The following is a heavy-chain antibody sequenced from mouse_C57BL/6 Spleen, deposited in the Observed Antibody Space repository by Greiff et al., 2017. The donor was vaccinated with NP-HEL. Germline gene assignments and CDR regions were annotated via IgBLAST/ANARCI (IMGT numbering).Heavy chain of an antibody. J-gene: IGHJ1*03. D-gene: IGHD1-1*01. Sequence: QVQLQQPGAELVMPGASVKLSCKASGYTFTSYWMHWVKQRPGQGLEWIGEIDPSDSYTNYNQKFKGKSTLTVDKSSSTAYLQLSILTSEDSAVYYCARIITTVVATFHWYFEVWGTGTTVTVAS. CDR3: ARIITTVVATFHWYFEV. CDR2: IDPSDSYT. V-gene: IGHV1-69*01. CDR1: GYTFTSYW.